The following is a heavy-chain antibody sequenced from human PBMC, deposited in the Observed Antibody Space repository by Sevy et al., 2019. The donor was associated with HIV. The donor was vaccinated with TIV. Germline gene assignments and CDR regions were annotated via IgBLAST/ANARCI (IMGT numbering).Heavy chain of an antibody. CDR3: AKGGYNHGHGTLEF. Sequence: GGSLRLSCAASGFTFSGYAMNWARQAPGKGLEWVSTINGPGESTSYADSVKGRFTISRDNSKSTLYLQMSRLTVEDTAIYYCAKGGYNHGHGTLEFWGRGTVVTVSS. D-gene: IGHD5-18*01. CDR2: INGPGEST. CDR1: GFTFSGYA. J-gene: IGHJ4*02. V-gene: IGHV3-23*01.